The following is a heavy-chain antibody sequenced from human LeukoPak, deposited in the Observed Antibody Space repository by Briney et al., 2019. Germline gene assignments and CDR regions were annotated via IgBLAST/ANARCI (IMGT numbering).Heavy chain of an antibody. V-gene: IGHV4-34*01. J-gene: IGHJ5*02. Sequence: SETLSLTCAVYGGSFSGYYWSWIRQPPGKGLEWIGEINHSGSTNYNPSLKSRVTISVDTSKNQFSLKLSSVTAADTAVYYCASRHWGDGYNREKNWLDPWGQGTLVTVSS. CDR2: INHSGST. CDR3: ASRHWGDGYNREKNWLDP. CDR1: GGSFSGYY. D-gene: IGHD5-24*01.